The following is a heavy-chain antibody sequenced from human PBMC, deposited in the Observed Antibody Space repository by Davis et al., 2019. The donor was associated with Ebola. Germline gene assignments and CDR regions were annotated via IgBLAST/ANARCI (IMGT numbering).Heavy chain of an antibody. V-gene: IGHV3-49*04. Sequence: PGGSLRLSCTASGFTFGDYAMSWVRQAPGKGLEWVGFIRSKAYGGTTEYAASVKGRFTISRDDSKSIAYLQMNSLKTEDTAVYYCTSLAATVYYYYGMDVWGQGTTVTVSS. CDR2: IRSKAYGGTT. J-gene: IGHJ6*02. CDR1: GFTFGDYA. D-gene: IGHD2-15*01. CDR3: TSLAATVYYYYGMDV.